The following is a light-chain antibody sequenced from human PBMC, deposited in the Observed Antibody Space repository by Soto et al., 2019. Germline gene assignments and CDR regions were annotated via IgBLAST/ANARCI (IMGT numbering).Light chain of an antibody. Sequence: QLVLTQPPSVTGAPGQRVTISCTGSKFNFGAGYDVHWYQQVPGTAPKLLIYGNNNRPSGVPDRVSGSKSGTSASLAITGLQAEDEADYYCQSYDTSVGGVVFGGGTKLTVL. V-gene: IGLV1-40*01. CDR3: QSYDTSVGGVV. CDR1: KFNFGAGYD. CDR2: GNN. J-gene: IGLJ3*02.